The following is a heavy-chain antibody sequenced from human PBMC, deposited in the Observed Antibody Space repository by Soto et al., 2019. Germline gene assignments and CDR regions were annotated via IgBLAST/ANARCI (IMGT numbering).Heavy chain of an antibody. Sequence: ASVKVSCKASGYTFTGYYMHWVRQAPGQGLKWMGWINPNSGGTNYAQKFQGWVTMTRDTSISTAYMELSRLRSDDTAVYYCARDQNYDFWSGYEGHYGMDVWSQGTTVTVSS. J-gene: IGHJ6*02. CDR1: GYTFTGYY. CDR2: INPNSGGT. V-gene: IGHV1-2*04. CDR3: ARDQNYDFWSGYEGHYGMDV. D-gene: IGHD3-3*01.